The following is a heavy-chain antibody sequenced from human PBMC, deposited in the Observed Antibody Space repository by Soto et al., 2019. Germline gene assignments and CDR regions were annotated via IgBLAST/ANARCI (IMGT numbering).Heavy chain of an antibody. V-gene: IGHV4-59*01. J-gene: IGHJ6*02. CDR2: IHYSGNT. D-gene: IGHD1-26*01. CDR1: GGSISGYY. CDR3: ARTTQGGNMDV. Sequence: QVHLQESGPGLVKPSETLSLTCTVSGGSISGYYWSWFRQPPGKGLEWIAYIHYSGNTKYNPSLKSRVSMSKDTSMNQFSLKLSSVTAADTAVYYCARTTQGGNMDVWGQGATVTVSS.